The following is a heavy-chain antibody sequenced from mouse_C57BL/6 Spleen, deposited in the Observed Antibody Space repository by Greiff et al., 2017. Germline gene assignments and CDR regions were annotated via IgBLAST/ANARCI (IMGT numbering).Heavy chain of an antibody. V-gene: IGHV3-5*01. D-gene: IGHD1-1*01. CDR3: ARGGGYYYGSSYGYFDV. Sequence: EVQLQQSGPGLVKPSQTVFLTCTVTGISITTGNYRWSWIRQFPGNKLEWIGYIYYSGTITYNPSLTSRTTITRDTPKNQFLLEMNSLTAEDTATYYCARGGGYYYGSSYGYFDVWGTGTTVTVSS. J-gene: IGHJ1*03. CDR2: IYYSGTI. CDR1: GISITTGNYR.